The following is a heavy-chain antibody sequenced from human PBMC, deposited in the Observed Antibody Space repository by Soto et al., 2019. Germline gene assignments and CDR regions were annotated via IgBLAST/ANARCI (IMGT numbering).Heavy chain of an antibody. Sequence: QVQLQQWGAGLLKPSETLSLTCAVYGGSFSGYYWSWIRQPPGKGLGWIGEINHSGSTNYNPSLKSRVTISVDTSKNQFSLKLSSVTAADTAVYYCARGRGIAVAVGYYFDYWGQGTLVTVSS. V-gene: IGHV4-34*01. CDR1: GGSFSGYY. D-gene: IGHD6-19*01. CDR3: ARGRGIAVAVGYYFDY. CDR2: INHSGST. J-gene: IGHJ4*02.